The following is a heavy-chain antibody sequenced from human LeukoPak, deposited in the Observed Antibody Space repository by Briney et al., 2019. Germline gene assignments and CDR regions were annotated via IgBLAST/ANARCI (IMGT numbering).Heavy chain of an antibody. CDR2: IKLDGSEV. Sequence: GGSLRLSCAASGFTFSYYWMTWVRHAPGKGLEWVASIKLDGSEVHYVDSVKGRFTISRDNSENSLYLQMNSLRAEDTAVYYCAKDNGPLYDFWSGSDDAFDIWGQGTMVTVSS. D-gene: IGHD3-3*01. CDR1: GFTFSYYW. CDR3: AKDNGPLYDFWSGSDDAFDI. V-gene: IGHV3-7*03. J-gene: IGHJ3*02.